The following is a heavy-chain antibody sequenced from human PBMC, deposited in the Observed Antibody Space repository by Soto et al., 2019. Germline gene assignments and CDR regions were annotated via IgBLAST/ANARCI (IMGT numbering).Heavy chain of an antibody. V-gene: IGHV4-39*01. D-gene: IGHD3-22*01. J-gene: IGHJ4*02. CDR3: ARPGYYDSSGDRDY. CDR2: IYYSGST. CDR1: GGSIISSSYY. Sequence: SETLSLTCTVSGGSIISSSYYCFWIRQPPGKGLEWIGSIYYSGSTYYNPSLKSRVTISVDTSKNQFSLKLSSVTAADTAVYYCARPGYYDSSGDRDYWGQGTLVTVSS.